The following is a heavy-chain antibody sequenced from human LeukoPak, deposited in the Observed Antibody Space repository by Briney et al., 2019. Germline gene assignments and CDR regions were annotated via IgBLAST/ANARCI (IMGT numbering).Heavy chain of an antibody. CDR3: ARHRRHYDILTRYYAGPFDM. CDR1: GGSISSYY. Sequence: SETLSLTCTVSGGSISSYYWSWIRQPAGKGLEWIGRIYTSGSTNYNPSLKSRVTISVHTSTSQFSLKLTSVTAADTAVYYCARHRRHYDILTRYYAGPFDMWGQGTMVTVSS. J-gene: IGHJ3*02. CDR2: IYTSGST. D-gene: IGHD3-9*01. V-gene: IGHV4-4*07.